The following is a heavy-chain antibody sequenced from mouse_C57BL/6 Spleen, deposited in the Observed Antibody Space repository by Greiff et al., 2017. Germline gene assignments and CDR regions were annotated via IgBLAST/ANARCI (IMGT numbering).Heavy chain of an antibody. Sequence: QQSCKASGYTFTSYWMHWVKQRPGRGLEWIGRIDPNSGGTKYNEKFKSKATLTVDKPSSTAYMQLSSLTSEDSAVYYCARSIYYGSSYGYFDVWGTGTTVTVSS. V-gene: IGHV1-72*01. J-gene: IGHJ1*03. CDR3: ARSIYYGSSYGYFDV. D-gene: IGHD1-1*01. CDR2: IDPNSGGT. CDR1: GYTFTSYW.